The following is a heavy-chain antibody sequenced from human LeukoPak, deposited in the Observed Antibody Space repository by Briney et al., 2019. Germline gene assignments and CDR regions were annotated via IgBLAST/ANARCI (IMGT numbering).Heavy chain of an antibody. J-gene: IGHJ4*02. CDR1: GFRFTTYW. V-gene: IGHV5-51*01. CDR3: AIAGASTTSYYRCFDY. CDR2: ISPDDSDT. D-gene: IGHD2-2*02. Sequence: GESLKISCKGSGFRFTTYWIGWVRPMPGKGPEWMGVISPDDSDTRYNPSFQSQVTISADKSIGPAYLQWSSLKASDTALYYCAIAGASTTSYYRCFDYWGQGTLVTVS.